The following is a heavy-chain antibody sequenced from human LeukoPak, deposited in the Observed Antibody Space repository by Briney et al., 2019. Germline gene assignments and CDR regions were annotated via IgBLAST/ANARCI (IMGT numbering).Heavy chain of an antibody. D-gene: IGHD2-2*01. CDR2: ISANAVST. CDR1: RFTFSSYT. CDR3: ASMPSTEIYYFYYMDV. J-gene: IGHJ6*03. Sequence: TGGSLRLSCADSRFTFSSYTMNWVRQAPGKGLEWVSGISANAVSTYYADSVKGRFTISRDNSKNTLYLHMDRLGTEDTAVYYCASMPSTEIYYFYYMDVWGKGTTVTVFS. V-gene: IGHV3-23*01.